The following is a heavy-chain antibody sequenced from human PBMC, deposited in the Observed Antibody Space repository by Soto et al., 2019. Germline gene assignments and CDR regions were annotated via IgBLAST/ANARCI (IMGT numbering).Heavy chain of an antibody. V-gene: IGHV1-69*04. Sequence: SVKVSCKASGGTFSSYTISWVRQAPGQGLEWMGRIIPILGIANYAQKFQGRVTMTRDTSTSTVYMELSSLRSEDTAVYYCARDYGIVVSYYFDYWGQGTLVTVSS. J-gene: IGHJ4*02. CDR1: GGTFSSYT. CDR3: ARDYGIVVSYYFDY. CDR2: IIPILGIA. D-gene: IGHD3-22*01.